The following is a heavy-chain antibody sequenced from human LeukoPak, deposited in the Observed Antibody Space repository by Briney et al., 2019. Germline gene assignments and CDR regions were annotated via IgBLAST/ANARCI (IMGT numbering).Heavy chain of an antibody. D-gene: IGHD2-15*01. CDR2: IRSTGDST. CDR3: GRSRRINASLYYYMDV. V-gene: IGHV3-23*01. Sequence: GGSLRLSCAASGVTFSSYAITWVRQAPGKGLEWVSSIRSTGDSTFYGDSVKGRFTISRDNSKNTVYLLMNSERTEDTAVYYCGRSRRINASLYYYMDVWGKGTTVTVSS. CDR1: GVTFSSYA. J-gene: IGHJ6*03.